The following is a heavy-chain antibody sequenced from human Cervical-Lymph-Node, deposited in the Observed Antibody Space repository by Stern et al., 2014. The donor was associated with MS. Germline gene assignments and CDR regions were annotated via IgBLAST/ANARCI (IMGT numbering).Heavy chain of an antibody. CDR3: ARSFRRYYDSTGYPDALDV. Sequence: VQLVESGAEVKKPGSSVKVSCKASGDTFINHAFTWVRQAPGQGLEWMGGIIPMNDDAKYAQKFPGRVTITADASTNTVYMELSSLRSEDTAMFYCARSFRRYYDSTGYPDALDVWGQGTMVTVSS. V-gene: IGHV1-69*01. J-gene: IGHJ3*01. D-gene: IGHD3-22*01. CDR2: IIPMNDDA. CDR1: GDTFINHA.